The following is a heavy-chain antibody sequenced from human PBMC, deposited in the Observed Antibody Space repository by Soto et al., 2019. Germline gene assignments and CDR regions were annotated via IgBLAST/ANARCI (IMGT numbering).Heavy chain of an antibody. CDR1: GFTFSTYA. D-gene: IGHD1-26*01. Sequence: QVQLVESGGGVVQPGRSLRLSCAASGFTFSTYAMHWVRQAPGKGLEWVALISYDGTNKYYADSVKGRFTISRDNSKNTLYLQMNGLRPEDTAVYYCARGYSGTYPPQDYWGQGTLITVSS. V-gene: IGHV3-30-3*01. CDR2: ISYDGTNK. CDR3: ARGYSGTYPPQDY. J-gene: IGHJ4*02.